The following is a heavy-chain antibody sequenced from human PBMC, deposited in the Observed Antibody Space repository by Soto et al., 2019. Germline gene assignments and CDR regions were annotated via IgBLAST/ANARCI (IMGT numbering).Heavy chain of an antibody. CDR3: AKVASSSLVRGTYYYHYGMDV. V-gene: IGHV3-23*01. Sequence: GGSLRLSCAASGFTFSSYAMSWVRQAPGKGLEWVSAISGSGGSTYYADSVKGRFTISRDNSKNTLYLQMNSLRAEDTAVYYCAKVASSSLVRGTYYYHYGMDVWGQGTTVTVSS. CDR1: GFTFSSYA. CDR2: ISGSGGST. J-gene: IGHJ6*02. D-gene: IGHD6-6*01.